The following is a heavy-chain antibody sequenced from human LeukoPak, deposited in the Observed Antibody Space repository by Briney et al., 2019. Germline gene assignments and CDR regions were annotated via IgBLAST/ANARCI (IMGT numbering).Heavy chain of an antibody. CDR2: IIPIFGTA. V-gene: IGHV1-69*05. J-gene: IGHJ4*02. Sequence: GSSVTVSCMASAGTFSSDAISWVRQAPGPGLEWMGGIIPIFGTANYAQKFQGRVTITTDESTSTAYMELSSLRSEDTAVYYCARGGATVTTFRFDYWGQGTLVTVSS. CDR1: AGTFSSDA. D-gene: IGHD4-11*01. CDR3: ARGGATVTTFRFDY.